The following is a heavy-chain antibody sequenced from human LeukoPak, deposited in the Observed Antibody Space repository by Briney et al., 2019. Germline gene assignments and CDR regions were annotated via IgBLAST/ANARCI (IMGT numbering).Heavy chain of an antibody. J-gene: IGHJ6*02. CDR3: GRLMGGYDSYFYGMDV. D-gene: IGHD5-12*01. CDR1: GFTFSSFG. CDR2: ISYDGSNK. Sequence: HPGGSLRLSCAASGFTFSSFGMHWVRQAPGKGLEWVAVISYDGSNKYYADSVKGRFTISRDNSQNTLYLQMNSLRLEDTAVYYCGRLMGGYDSYFYGMDVWGQGTTVTVS. V-gene: IGHV3-30*03.